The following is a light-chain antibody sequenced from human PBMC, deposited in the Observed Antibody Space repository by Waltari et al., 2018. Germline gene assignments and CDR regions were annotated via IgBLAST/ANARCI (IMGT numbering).Light chain of an antibody. CDR3: CSYAGSYSVV. J-gene: IGLJ2*01. CDR1: SSDVGGYNY. Sequence: QSALTQPRSVSGSPGQSVTISCTGTSSDVGGYNYVSWYQPHPGKAPKLMLYDVRKRPSGVPDRFSGSKSGNTASLTISGLQAEDEADYYCCSYAGSYSVVFGGGTKLTVL. CDR2: DVR. V-gene: IGLV2-11*01.